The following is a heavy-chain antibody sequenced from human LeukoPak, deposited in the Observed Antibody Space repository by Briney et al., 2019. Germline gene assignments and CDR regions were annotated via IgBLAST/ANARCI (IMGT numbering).Heavy chain of an antibody. CDR3: AKDLTRIAAAGTSDY. Sequence: GGSLRLSCAASGFTFSSYGMHWVRQAPGKGLEWVAVISYDGSNKYYADSVKGRFTISRDNSKNTLYLQMNSLRAEDTAVYFCAKDLTRIAAAGTSDYWGQGTLFTVSS. V-gene: IGHV3-30*18. J-gene: IGHJ4*02. CDR1: GFTFSSYG. CDR2: ISYDGSNK. D-gene: IGHD6-13*01.